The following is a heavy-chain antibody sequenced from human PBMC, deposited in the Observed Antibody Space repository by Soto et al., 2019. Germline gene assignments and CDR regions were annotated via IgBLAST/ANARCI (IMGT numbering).Heavy chain of an antibody. Sequence: GGSLRLSCAASGFTFSSYSMNWVRQAPGKGLEWVSSISSSSSYIYYADSVKGRFTISRDNAKNSLYLQMNSLRAEDTAVYYCARTLHQLPEHDYYYYYYMDVWGKGTTVTVSS. J-gene: IGHJ6*03. V-gene: IGHV3-21*01. D-gene: IGHD2-2*01. CDR1: GFTFSSYS. CDR2: ISSSSSYI. CDR3: ARTLHQLPEHDYYYYYYMDV.